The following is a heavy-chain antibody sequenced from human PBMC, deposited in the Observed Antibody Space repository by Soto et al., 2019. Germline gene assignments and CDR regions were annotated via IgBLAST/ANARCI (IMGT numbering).Heavy chain of an antibody. Sequence: QVQLVESGGGVVQPGASLRLSCVGSGFTFRSYVIHWVRQAPGKGLEWVALTSYDGSNKYYDDSVKGRFTISRDNSRNTVDLHMDSLRIEDTALYYCVRWGTTGGLDVWGQGTLVSVSS. D-gene: IGHD3-16*01. V-gene: IGHV3-30*19. CDR3: VRWGTTGGLDV. J-gene: IGHJ4*01. CDR1: GFTFRSYV. CDR2: TSYDGSNK.